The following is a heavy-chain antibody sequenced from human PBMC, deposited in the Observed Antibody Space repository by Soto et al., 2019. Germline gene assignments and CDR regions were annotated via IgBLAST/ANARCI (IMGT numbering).Heavy chain of an antibody. CDR2: INSDGSST. CDR1: GSTFSNDW. CDR3: ARDRSYSLDV. V-gene: IGHV3-74*01. Sequence: GGSLRLSCAVSGSTFSNDWMHWVRQAPGKGLVWVSHINSDGSSTNNADFVKGRFTIARDNAKNTVYLQMNSLRAEDTAVYYCARDRSYSLDVWGQGTTVTVSS. J-gene: IGHJ6*02.